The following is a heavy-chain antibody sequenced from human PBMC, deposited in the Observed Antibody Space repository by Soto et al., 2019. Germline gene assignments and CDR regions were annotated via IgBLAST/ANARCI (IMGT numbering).Heavy chain of an antibody. Sequence: SETLSLTCTVSGYSVSSRNYYWSWIRQSPGKGLEWIGYIYYSGSTNYNPSLKSRVTISLDTSKNQFSLKLSSVTAADTAVYYCARDTLTATALLGYFDYWGQGTLVTVS. D-gene: IGHD1-20*01. V-gene: IGHV4-61*01. CDR3: ARDTLTATALLGYFDY. CDR1: GYSVSSRNYY. J-gene: IGHJ4*02. CDR2: IYYSGST.